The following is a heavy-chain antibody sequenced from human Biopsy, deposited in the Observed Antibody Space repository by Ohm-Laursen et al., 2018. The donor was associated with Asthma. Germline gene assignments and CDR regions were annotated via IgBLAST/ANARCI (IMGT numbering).Heavy chain of an antibody. D-gene: IGHD5-12*01. CDR1: GGTFSRYA. J-gene: IGHJ6*02. V-gene: IGHV1-69*01. CDR3: ARGYSGTDRIVYYYSGMEV. Sequence: SSVKVSCKASGGTFSRYAISWVRQAPGQGLEWMGGIIPIFGTSNYAQKFQGRVTFTADESTSTAYLELTSLRFEDTAVYYCARGYSGTDRIVYYYSGMEVWGQGTTVTVSS. CDR2: IIPIFGTS.